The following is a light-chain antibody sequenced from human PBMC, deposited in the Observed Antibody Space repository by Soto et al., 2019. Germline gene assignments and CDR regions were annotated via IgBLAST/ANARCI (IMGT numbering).Light chain of an antibody. J-gene: IGLJ2*01. Sequence: QSALTQPASVSGSPGQSITISCAGTNRDVAGYNYVSWYQQYPGKAPKLLIYEVTSQPSGVSNRFSGSKSGNTAALTISGLQAEDEADYYCSSYSSSSALDLIFGGGTQLTVL. CDR1: NRDVAGYNY. V-gene: IGLV2-14*01. CDR3: SSYSSSSALDLI. CDR2: EVT.